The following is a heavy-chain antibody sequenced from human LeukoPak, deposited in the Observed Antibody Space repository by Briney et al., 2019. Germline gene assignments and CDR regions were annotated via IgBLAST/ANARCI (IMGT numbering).Heavy chain of an antibody. CDR2: ISWNSGYI. Sequence: PGGSLRLSCAASGFTFDDYAMHWVRQAPGKGLEWVSGISWNSGYIGYADSVKGRFTISRDNAKNSLYLQMNSLRAEDTALYYCAKDRFHSRPYYYMDVWGKGTTVTVSS. D-gene: IGHD6-13*01. CDR3: AKDRFHSRPYYYMDV. CDR1: GFTFDDYA. V-gene: IGHV3-9*01. J-gene: IGHJ6*03.